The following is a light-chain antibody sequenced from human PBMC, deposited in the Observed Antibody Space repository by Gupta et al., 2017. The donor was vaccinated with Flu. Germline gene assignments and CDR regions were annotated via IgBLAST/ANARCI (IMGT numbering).Light chain of an antibody. CDR2: KVS. V-gene: IGKV2-30*01. Sequence: DVVMTQSPLSLPVTLGQPASIPCRSSQSVVSSDGNDIWKCFQRKQGQSPRGLNYKVSDRDSGVPDRFRGSGAGNDCTLKISRVEAEDVGIYYCMQGTQYHYTFGQGTKLEIK. CDR3: MQGTQYHYT. J-gene: IGKJ2*01. CDR1: QSVVSSDGNDI.